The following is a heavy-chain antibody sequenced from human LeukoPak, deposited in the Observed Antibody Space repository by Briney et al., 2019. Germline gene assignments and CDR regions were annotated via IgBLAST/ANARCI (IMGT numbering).Heavy chain of an antibody. V-gene: IGHV3-66*02. J-gene: IGHJ1*01. CDR3: ARDGRNYYDSSGYPYAEYFQH. CDR1: GFTVSSSY. D-gene: IGHD3-22*01. CDR2: IYSGGST. Sequence: GGSLRLSCAASGFTVSSSYMSWVRQAPGKGLEWVSVIYSGGSTYYADSVKGRFTISRDNSKNTLYLQMNSLRAEDTAVYYCARDGRNYYDSSGYPYAEYFQHWGQGTLVTVSS.